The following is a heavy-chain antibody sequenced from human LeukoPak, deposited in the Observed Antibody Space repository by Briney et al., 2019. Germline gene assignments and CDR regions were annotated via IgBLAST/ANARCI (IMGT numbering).Heavy chain of an antibody. V-gene: IGHV3-48*04. Sequence: GGSLRLSCAASGFTFRSYSMNWVRQAPGKGLEWVSYISSSGSTIYYADSVKGRFTISRDNAKNSLYLQMNSLRAEDTAVYYCARVEMYNWNYSGPFDYWGQGTLVTVSS. J-gene: IGHJ4*02. CDR2: ISSSGSTI. D-gene: IGHD1-7*01. CDR1: GFTFRSYS. CDR3: ARVEMYNWNYSGPFDY.